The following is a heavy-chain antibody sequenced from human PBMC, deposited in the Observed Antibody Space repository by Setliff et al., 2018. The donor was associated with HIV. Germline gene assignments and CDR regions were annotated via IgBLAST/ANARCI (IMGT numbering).Heavy chain of an antibody. D-gene: IGHD2-15*01. CDR2: ISASNGYT. CDR3: ARGYCGGGICYSPNWLDP. J-gene: IGHJ5*02. V-gene: IGHV1-18*01. Sequence: ASVKVSCKASGYTFSSYGISWVRQAPGQGLEWMGWISASNGYTDYAQNFQGRVTLTTDTSTSTAYMELRSLTSDDTAVYYCARGYCGGGICYSPNWLDPWGQGTLVTVSS. CDR1: GYTFSSYG.